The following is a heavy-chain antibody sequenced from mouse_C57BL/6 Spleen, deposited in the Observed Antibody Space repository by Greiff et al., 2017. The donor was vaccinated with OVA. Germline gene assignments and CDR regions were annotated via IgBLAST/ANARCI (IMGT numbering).Heavy chain of an antibody. D-gene: IGHD2-2*01. CDR2: IDPEDGEP. V-gene: IGHV14-2*01. J-gene: IGHJ2*01. Sequence: VQLQQSGAELVKPGASVKLSCTASGFNIKDYYMHWVKQRTEQGLEWIGRIDPEDGEPKYAPKFQGKATITAATSSNTAYLQLSSLTSEDTAVYYCANSTMVTPTTSSWGQGTTLTVSS. CDR3: ANSTMVTPTTSS. CDR1: GFNIKDYY.